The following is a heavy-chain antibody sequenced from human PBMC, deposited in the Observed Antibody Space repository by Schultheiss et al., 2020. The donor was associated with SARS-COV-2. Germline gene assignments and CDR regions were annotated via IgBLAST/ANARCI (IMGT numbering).Heavy chain of an antibody. V-gene: IGHV3-23*01. CDR2: ISGSGGST. CDR1: GFTFSSYA. Sequence: GGSLRLSCAASGFTFSSYAMSWVRQAPGKGLEWVSAISGSGGSTYYADSVKGRFTISRDNSKNTLYLQMNSLRAEDTAVYYCAKVPIYDFWSGYYYYYYYGMDVWGQGTTVTVSS. D-gene: IGHD3-3*01. J-gene: IGHJ6*02. CDR3: AKVPIYDFWSGYYYYYYYGMDV.